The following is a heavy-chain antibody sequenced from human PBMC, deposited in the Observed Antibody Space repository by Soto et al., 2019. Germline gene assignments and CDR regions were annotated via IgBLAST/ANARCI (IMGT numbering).Heavy chain of an antibody. J-gene: IGHJ6*02. D-gene: IGHD3-9*01. Sequence: SVKVSCKASGGTFSSYAISWVRQAPGQGLEWMGGIIPIFGTANYAQKFQGRVTITADESTSTAYMELSSLRSEDTAVYYCAGSFHLYYDFLTVYYPDDTDISYYGMDVWGQGTTVTVS. CDR1: GGTFSSYA. V-gene: IGHV1-69*13. CDR2: IIPIFGTA. CDR3: AGSFHLYYDFLTVYYPDDTDISYYGMDV.